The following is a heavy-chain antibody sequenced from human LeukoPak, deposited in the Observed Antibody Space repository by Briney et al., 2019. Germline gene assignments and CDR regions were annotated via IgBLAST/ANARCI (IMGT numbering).Heavy chain of an antibody. J-gene: IGHJ4*02. CDR1: GGSVTSGSYY. V-gene: IGHV4-61*01. Sequence: PSETLSLTCSVSGGSVTSGSYYWSWIRQPPGKKIEWIGYISHSGSTKYNPSLKSRVTISIDTYKNEFFLYLTSVTAADTAVYYCARRKVGATDFDYWGQGTLVTVSS. CDR3: ARRKVGATDFDY. CDR2: ISHSGST. D-gene: IGHD1-26*01.